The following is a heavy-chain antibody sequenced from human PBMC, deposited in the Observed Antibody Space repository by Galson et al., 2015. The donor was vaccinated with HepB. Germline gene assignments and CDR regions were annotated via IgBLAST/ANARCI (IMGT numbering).Heavy chain of an antibody. CDR3: LGYYYDSSGYCDY. Sequence: SLRLSCAASGFTFSSYSMNWVRQAPGKGLEWVSYISSSSSTIYYADSVKGRFTISRDNAKNSLYLQMNSLRDEDTAVYYCLGYYYDSSGYCDYWGQGTLVTVSS. CDR1: GFTFSSYS. J-gene: IGHJ4*02. CDR2: ISSSSSTI. V-gene: IGHV3-48*02. D-gene: IGHD3-22*01.